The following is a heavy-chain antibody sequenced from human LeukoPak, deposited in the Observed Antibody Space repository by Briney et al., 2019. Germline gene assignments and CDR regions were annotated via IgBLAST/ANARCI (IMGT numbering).Heavy chain of an antibody. V-gene: IGHV4-30-2*01. D-gene: IGHD2-2*01. J-gene: IGHJ4*02. Sequence: SQTLSLTCAVSGGSISSGGYSWSWIRQPPGKGLEWIGYIYHSGSTYYNPSPKSRVTISVDRSKNQFSLKLSSVTAADTAVYYCASLAVVVPAAMIWGQGTLVTVSS. CDR1: GGSISSGGYS. CDR2: IYHSGST. CDR3: ASLAVVVPAAMI.